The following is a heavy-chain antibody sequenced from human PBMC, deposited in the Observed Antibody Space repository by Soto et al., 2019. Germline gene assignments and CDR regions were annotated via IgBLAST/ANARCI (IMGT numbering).Heavy chain of an antibody. CDR3: ARMEHSSISCYYLDY. CDR2: VYSSGST. J-gene: IGHJ4*02. V-gene: IGHV4-39*01. Sequence: PSETLSLTCTVSGDSIRSNSYYWSWIRQPPGKGLEWIAYVYSSGSTYYNPSLKSRVTISVDTSKRQFSLDLNSVTAADTAVYYCARMEHSSISCYYLDYWGQGTLVTVSS. CDR1: GDSIRSNSYY. D-gene: IGHD2-2*01.